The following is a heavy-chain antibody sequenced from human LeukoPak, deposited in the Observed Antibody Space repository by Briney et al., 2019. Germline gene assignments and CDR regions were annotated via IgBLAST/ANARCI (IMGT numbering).Heavy chain of an antibody. CDR1: GYTFTNYT. CDR3: ARDLLPEVRYYYGSGSPFDY. J-gene: IGHJ4*02. V-gene: IGHV7-4-1*02. CDR2: INTNTGNP. D-gene: IGHD3-10*01. Sequence: ASVKVSCKASGYTFTNYTMNWVRQAPGQGLEWMGWINTNTGNPTYAQGFTGRFVFSLDTSVSTAYLQISSLKAEDTAVYYCARDLLPEVRYYYGSGSPFDYWGQGTLVTVSS.